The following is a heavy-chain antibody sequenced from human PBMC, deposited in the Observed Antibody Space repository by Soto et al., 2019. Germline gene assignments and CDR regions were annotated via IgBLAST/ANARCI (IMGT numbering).Heavy chain of an antibody. CDR3: ARDSRDGWMGYYFDY. Sequence: QVQLQESGPGRVEPSQTLSLTCTVSGGSISSGGYYWSWIRQHPVKGLEWIGYIYYSGSTYYNPSLKSRVTISVDTSKNQFSLKLSSVTAADTAVYYCARDSRDGWMGYYFDYWGQGTLVTVSS. V-gene: IGHV4-31*03. CDR1: GGSISSGGYY. J-gene: IGHJ4*02. CDR2: IYYSGST. D-gene: IGHD6-19*01.